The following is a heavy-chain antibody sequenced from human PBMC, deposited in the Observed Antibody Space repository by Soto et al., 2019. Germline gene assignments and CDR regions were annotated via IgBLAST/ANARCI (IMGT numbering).Heavy chain of an antibody. CDR3: ARYVGGRGVIYYYYYGMDV. CDR2: ISAYNGNT. D-gene: IGHD3-10*01. Sequence: ASVKVSCKASGYTFTSYAISWVRQAPGQGLEWMGWISAYNGNTNYAQKHQGRVTMTTDTSTSTAYMELRSLRSEDTAVYYCARYVGGRGVIYYYYYGMDVWGQGTTVTVSS. V-gene: IGHV1-18*01. J-gene: IGHJ6*02. CDR1: GYTFTSYA.